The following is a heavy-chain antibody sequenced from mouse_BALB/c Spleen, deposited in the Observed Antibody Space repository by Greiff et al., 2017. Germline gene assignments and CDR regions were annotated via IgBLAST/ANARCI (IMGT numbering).Heavy chain of an antibody. CDR2: ISSGGSYT. CDR3: TSRLRRVFDY. J-gene: IGHJ2*01. V-gene: IGHV5-6-4*01. CDR1: GFTFSSYT. Sequence: EVKLMESGGGLVKPGGSLKLSCAASGFTFSSYTMSWVRQTPEKRLEWVATISSGGSYTYYPDSVKGRFTISRDNAKNTLYLQMSSLKSEDTAMYYCTSRLRRVFDYWGQGTTLTVSS. D-gene: IGHD2-2*01.